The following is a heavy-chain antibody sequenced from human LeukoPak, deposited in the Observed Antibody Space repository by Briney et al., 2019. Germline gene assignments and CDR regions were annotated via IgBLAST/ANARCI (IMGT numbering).Heavy chain of an antibody. V-gene: IGHV3-9*01. J-gene: IGHJ4*02. CDR1: GCGFDYYA. D-gene: IGHD5-24*01. CDR2: ISWNSGSI. Sequence: GGSLLLSCAASGCGFDYYAMHWVRRAPGKGLEWVSGISWNSGSIGYADSVKGRFTISRDNAKNSLYLQMNSLRADDTALYYCAKVAMATVSLTYYFDYWGQGTLVTVSS. CDR3: AKVAMATVSLTYYFDY.